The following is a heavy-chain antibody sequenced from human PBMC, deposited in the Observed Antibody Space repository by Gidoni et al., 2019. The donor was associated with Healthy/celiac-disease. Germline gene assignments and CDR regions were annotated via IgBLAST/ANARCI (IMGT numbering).Heavy chain of an antibody. D-gene: IGHD5-12*01. CDR2: IFSNDEK. V-gene: IGHV2-26*01. J-gene: IGHJ4*02. CDR3: ARISLSRGYSGYFY. Sequence: QVTLKDSGPVLVKPTDTPTLTCTFSGFSITNARMGVSWIRQPPGKALEWLENIFSNDEKSYRTSLKSRLTISKDTSKSQVVLTMTKMDPVDTATYYCARISLSRGYSGYFYWGQGNLVTVSS. CDR1: GFSITNARMG.